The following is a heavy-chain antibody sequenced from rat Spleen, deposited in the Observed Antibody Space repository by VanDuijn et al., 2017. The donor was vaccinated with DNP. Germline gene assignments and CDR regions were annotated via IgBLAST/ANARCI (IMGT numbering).Heavy chain of an antibody. J-gene: IGHJ2*01. Sequence: QVQLKESGPGLVQPSQTLSLTCAVSGFSLTTNGVSWVRQPPGKGLEWIAAISSGGKTYYNSALKSRLSISRDTSKSHVFLRMKSLQTEDTAIYFCTREREPNNNPFYFDCWGQGVMVTVSS. CDR2: ISSGGKT. CDR1: GFSLTTNG. CDR3: TREREPNNNPFYFDC. D-gene: IGHD1-10*01. V-gene: IGHV2S12*01.